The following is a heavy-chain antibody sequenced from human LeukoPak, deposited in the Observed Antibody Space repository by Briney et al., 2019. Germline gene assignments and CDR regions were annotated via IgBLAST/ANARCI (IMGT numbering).Heavy chain of an antibody. CDR1: GFTFSSYS. J-gene: IGHJ5*02. D-gene: IGHD6-13*01. CDR2: ISSSSSYI. CDR3: ARVRPGRVSSWFRFDP. Sequence: GGSLRLSCAASGFTFSSYSMNWVRQAPGKGLEWVSSISSSSSYIYYADSVKGRFTISRDNAKNSLYLQMNSLRAEDTAVYYCARVRPGRVSSWFRFDPWGQGTLVTVSS. V-gene: IGHV3-21*01.